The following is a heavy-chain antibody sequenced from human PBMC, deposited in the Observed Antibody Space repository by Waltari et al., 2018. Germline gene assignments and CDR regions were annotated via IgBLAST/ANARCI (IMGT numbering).Heavy chain of an antibody. Sequence: QLQLQESGPGLVKPSAPLSLTCTVSGGPLSYSSYSWGRARQPPGKGLEWIGNIYYTGSTYYNPSLKSRVTISVDTSKNQFSLKLTSVTAADTAVYYCATLGEYSSGWYSYYFDYWGQGILVTVSS. V-gene: IGHV4-39*01. CDR1: GGPLSYSSYS. CDR3: ATLGEYSSGWYSYYFDY. D-gene: IGHD6-19*01. J-gene: IGHJ4*02. CDR2: IYYTGST.